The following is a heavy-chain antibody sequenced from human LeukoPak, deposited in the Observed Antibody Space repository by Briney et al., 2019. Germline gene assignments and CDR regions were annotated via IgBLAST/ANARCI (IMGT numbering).Heavy chain of an antibody. J-gene: IGHJ1*01. CDR1: GSTFTSYG. D-gene: IGHD3-22*01. CDR3: ARGHGGSGYYRMRDEYFQH. CDR2: ISAYNGNT. V-gene: IGHV1-18*01. Sequence: GAAVKLSCKASGSTFTSYGISRVRQAPGQGLEWMGWISAYNGNTNYAQKLQGRVTMTTDTSTSTAYMELRSLRSDDTAVYYCARGHGGSGYYRMRDEYFQHWGQGTLVTVSS.